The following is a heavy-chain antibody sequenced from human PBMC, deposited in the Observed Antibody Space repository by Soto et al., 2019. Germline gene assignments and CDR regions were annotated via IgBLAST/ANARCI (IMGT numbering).Heavy chain of an antibody. V-gene: IGHV1-2*04. CDR3: ARELSVVTAIPDAFDI. J-gene: IGHJ3*02. D-gene: IGHD2-21*02. Sequence: ASVKVSCKASGYTFTGYYMHWVRQAPGQGLEWMGWINPNSGGTNYAQKFQGWVTMTRDTSISTAYMELSRLRSDDTAVYYCARELSVVTAIPDAFDIWGQGTMVTVSS. CDR2: INPNSGGT. CDR1: GYTFTGYY.